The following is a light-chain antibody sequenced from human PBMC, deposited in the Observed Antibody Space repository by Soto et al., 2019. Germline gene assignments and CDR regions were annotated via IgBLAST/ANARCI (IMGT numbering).Light chain of an antibody. V-gene: IGKV1-5*01. CDR3: QQYNSDPPWT. J-gene: IGKJ1*01. CDR2: DAS. Sequence: DIQMAQSPSTLSTSVGDRATITCRASQSISHFLAWYQQKPGRAPKLLIYDASSLESGVPSRFSGSGSGTEFTLTISSLQPDDFATYYCQQYNSDPPWTFGPGTKV. CDR1: QSISHF.